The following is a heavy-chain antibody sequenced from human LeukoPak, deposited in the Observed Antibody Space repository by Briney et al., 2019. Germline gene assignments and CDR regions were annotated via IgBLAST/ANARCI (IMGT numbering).Heavy chain of an antibody. V-gene: IGHV1-18*01. CDR1: GYTFSTHG. J-gene: IGHJ4*02. Sequence: ASVKVSCKASGYTFSTHGISWVRQAPGQGLEWMGWISGNNGNTHYAQKIQGRVTMTTDTSTSTAYMELRSLGSDDTAVYYCARLYDFRSGYYPYFDYWGQGTLVTVSS. CDR3: ARLYDFRSGYYPYFDY. D-gene: IGHD3-3*01. CDR2: ISGNNGNT.